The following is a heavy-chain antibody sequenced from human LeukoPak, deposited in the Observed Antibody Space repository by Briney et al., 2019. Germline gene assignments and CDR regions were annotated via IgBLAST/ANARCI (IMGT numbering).Heavy chain of an antibody. V-gene: IGHV3-21*04. Sequence: PGGSLRLSCAASGFTFSNYAMTWVRQAPGKGLEWVSSLSSRSRYIYYADSLKGRFTISRDNSKNTLYLQMNSLRAEDTAVYYCAKHPSGYYYDHFDNWGQGTLVTVSS. J-gene: IGHJ4*02. CDR1: GFTFSNYA. CDR3: AKHPSGYYYDHFDN. CDR2: LSSRSRYI. D-gene: IGHD3-22*01.